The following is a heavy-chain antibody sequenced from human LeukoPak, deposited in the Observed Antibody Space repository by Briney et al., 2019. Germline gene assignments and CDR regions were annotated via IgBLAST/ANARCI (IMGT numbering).Heavy chain of an antibody. CDR2: IYHSGST. CDR1: GGSISSSNW. V-gene: IGHV4-4*02. J-gene: IGHJ6*02. Sequence: SETLSLTCDVSGGSISSSNWWSWVRQPPGKGLEWIGEIYHSGSTNYNPSLKSRVTISVDTSKNQFSLKLSSVTAADTAVYYCARGWPLWGYCSSTSCPYYYGMDVWGQGTTVTVSS. D-gene: IGHD2-2*01. CDR3: ARGWPLWGYCSSTSCPYYYGMDV.